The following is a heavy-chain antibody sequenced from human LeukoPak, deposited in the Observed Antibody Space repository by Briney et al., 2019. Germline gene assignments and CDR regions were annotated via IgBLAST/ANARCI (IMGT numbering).Heavy chain of an antibody. CDR3: ARDLWEPYYYYYYMDV. D-gene: IGHD1-14*01. CDR1: GFTFSSCS. Sequence: PGGSLRLSCAASGFTFSSCSMNWVRQAPGKCLEWVSSISSSSSYIYYADSVKGRFTISRDNAKNSLYLQMNSLRAEDTAVYFCARDLWEPYYYYYYMDVWGKGTTVTVSS. V-gene: IGHV3-21*01. J-gene: IGHJ6*03. CDR2: ISSSSSYI.